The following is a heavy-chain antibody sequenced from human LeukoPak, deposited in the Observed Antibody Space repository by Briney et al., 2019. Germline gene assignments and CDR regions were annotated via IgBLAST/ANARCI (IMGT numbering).Heavy chain of an antibody. Sequence: PGGSLRLSCAASGFTFYAYEMNWDRQAPGKGLEWVSYLSDSGSTIYYADSVKGRFTISRDNAKNSLYLQMNSLRAEDTAVYYCARDGVNFWSGYRSYFDYWGQGTLVTVSS. J-gene: IGHJ4*02. V-gene: IGHV3-48*03. CDR1: GFTFYAYE. CDR3: ARDGVNFWSGYRSYFDY. CDR2: LSDSGSTI. D-gene: IGHD3-3*01.